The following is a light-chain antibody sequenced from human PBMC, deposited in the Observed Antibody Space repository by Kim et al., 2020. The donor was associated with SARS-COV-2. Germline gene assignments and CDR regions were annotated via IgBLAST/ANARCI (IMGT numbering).Light chain of an antibody. V-gene: IGLV2-11*01. Sequence: SVTISPTGTSSDVGGYNYVAWYQQHPGKAPKLMFYDVSKRPSGVPYRFSGSKSGNTASLTISGLQAEDEADYYCCSYAGSYTYVFGTGTKVTVL. CDR2: DVS. CDR1: SSDVGGYNY. J-gene: IGLJ1*01. CDR3: CSYAGSYTYV.